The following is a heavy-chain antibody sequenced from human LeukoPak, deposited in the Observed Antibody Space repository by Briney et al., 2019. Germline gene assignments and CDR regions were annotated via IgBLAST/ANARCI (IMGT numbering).Heavy chain of an antibody. Sequence: PGRSLRLSCAASGFTFSSYGMHWVRQAPGKGLEWVAVISYDGSNKYYADSVKGRFTISRDNSKNTLYLQMNSLRAEDTAVYYCAKGELPFDYWGQGTLVTVSS. V-gene: IGHV3-30*18. CDR3: AKGELPFDY. D-gene: IGHD1-26*01. CDR2: ISYDGSNK. CDR1: GFTFSSYG. J-gene: IGHJ4*02.